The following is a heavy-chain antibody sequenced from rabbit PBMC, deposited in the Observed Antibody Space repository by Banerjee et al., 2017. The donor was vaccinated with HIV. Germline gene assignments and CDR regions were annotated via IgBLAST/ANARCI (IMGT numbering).Heavy chain of an antibody. D-gene: IGHD1-1*01. CDR3: ARSDNNVHTNGLNL. CDR2: IDPGFGST. V-gene: IGHV1S21*01. J-gene: IGHJ4*01. Sequence: EQLVESGGGLVQPGGSLTLSCKASGFDSSSYAITWVRQAPGKGLEWIGYIDPGFGSTYYASWVNGRFTISRTTTTVDLKMNSLTAADTATYFCARSDNNVHTNGLNLWGPGTLVTVS. CDR1: GFDSSSYA.